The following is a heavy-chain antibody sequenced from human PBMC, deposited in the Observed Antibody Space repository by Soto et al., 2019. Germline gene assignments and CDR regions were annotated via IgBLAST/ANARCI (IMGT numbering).Heavy chain of an antibody. Sequence: GGSLRLSFAASGFTFSDYYMSWIRQAPGKGLEWVSYISSSSSYTNYADSVKGRFTISRDNAKNSLYLQMNSLRAEDTAVYYCARRGHIVVVPAANGMDVWGQGTTVTVSS. V-gene: IGHV3-11*06. CDR3: ARRGHIVVVPAANGMDV. CDR1: GFTFSDYY. D-gene: IGHD2-2*01. J-gene: IGHJ6*02. CDR2: ISSSSSYT.